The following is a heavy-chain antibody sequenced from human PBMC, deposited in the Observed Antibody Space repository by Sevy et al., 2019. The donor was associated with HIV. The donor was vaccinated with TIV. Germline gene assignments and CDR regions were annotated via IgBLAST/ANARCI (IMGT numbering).Heavy chain of an antibody. CDR1: GFTVSSNY. D-gene: IGHD3-22*01. CDR3: ARDNNYDCSGYYSDY. V-gene: IGHV3-53*01. Sequence: GGSLRLSCAASGFTVSSNYMSWVRQAPGKGLEWVSVIYSGGSTYYADSVKGRFTISRDNSKNTLYLQMNSLRAEDTAVYYCARDNNYDCSGYYSDYWGQGTLVTVSS. J-gene: IGHJ4*02. CDR2: IYSGGST.